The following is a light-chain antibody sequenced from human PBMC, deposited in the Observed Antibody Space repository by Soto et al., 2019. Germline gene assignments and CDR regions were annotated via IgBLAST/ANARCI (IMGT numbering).Light chain of an antibody. V-gene: IGLV2-14*01. CDR2: EVS. CDR3: SSFTSSRAYV. J-gene: IGLJ1*01. CDR1: SSDVGNYNY. Sequence: QSALTQPASVSGSPGQSITISCTGTSSDVGNYNYVSWYQQQSGKAPKLIIYEVSNRPSGVSNRFSGSKSGNTASLTISGLQAEDEADYYCSSFTSSRAYVFGIGTKLTVL.